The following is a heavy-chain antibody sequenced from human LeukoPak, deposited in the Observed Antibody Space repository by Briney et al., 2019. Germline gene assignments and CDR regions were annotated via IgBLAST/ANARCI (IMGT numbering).Heavy chain of an antibody. J-gene: IGHJ5*02. V-gene: IGHV1-69*13. CDR3: ARGLTTSDNWFDP. Sequence: GASVKVSCTVSGYTLTELSMHWVRQAPGQGLEWMGGIIPIFGTANYAQKFQGRVTITADESTSTAYMELSSLRSEDTAVYYCARGLTTSDNWFDPWGQGTLVTVSS. D-gene: IGHD4-11*01. CDR2: IIPIFGTA. CDR1: GYTLTELS.